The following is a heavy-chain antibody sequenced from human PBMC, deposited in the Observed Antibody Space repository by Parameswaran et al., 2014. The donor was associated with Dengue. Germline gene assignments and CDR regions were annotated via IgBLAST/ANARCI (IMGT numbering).Heavy chain of an antibody. Sequence: PGKGLEWIGEINHSGSTNYNPSLKSRVTISVDTSKNQFSLKLSSVTAADTAVYYCARGGMIIVPIGGWFGTAQPGGWFDPWGQGTLVTVSS. CDR2: INHSGST. V-gene: IGHV4-34*01. D-gene: IGHD3-22*01. J-gene: IGHJ5*02. CDR3: ARGGMIIVPIGGWFGTAQPGGWFDP.